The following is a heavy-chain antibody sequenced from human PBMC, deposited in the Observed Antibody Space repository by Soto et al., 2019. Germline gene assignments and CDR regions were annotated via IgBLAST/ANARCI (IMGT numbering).Heavy chain of an antibody. V-gene: IGHV4-30-2*01. D-gene: IGHD3-10*01. CDR2: IYHIGST. CDR3: ASITMVRGVGEGWVDP. J-gene: IGHJ5*02. CDR1: GGSISSGGYS. Sequence: QLQLQESGSGLVKPSQTLSLTCAVSGGSISSGGYSWSWIRQPPGKGLAWIGYIYHIGSTYYNPSFKSRVTISVDRSKNQFSLKMSSVTAADTAVYYCASITMVRGVGEGWVDPWGQGTLVTVSS.